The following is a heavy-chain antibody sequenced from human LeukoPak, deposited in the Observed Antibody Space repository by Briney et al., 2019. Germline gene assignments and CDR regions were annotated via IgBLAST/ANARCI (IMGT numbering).Heavy chain of an antibody. D-gene: IGHD3-10*01. Sequence: GGSLRLSCAASGFTVSSNDISWVRQAPGKGLEWVSVVYSGGTTYFADSVKGRFTISRDDFKNTLYLQMNSLRAEDTAVYYCARDTPTSGFGEFIFYYGLDVWGQGTTVTVSS. CDR3: ARDTPTSGFGEFIFYYGLDV. CDR2: VYSGGTT. CDR1: GFTVSSND. J-gene: IGHJ6*02. V-gene: IGHV3-66*01.